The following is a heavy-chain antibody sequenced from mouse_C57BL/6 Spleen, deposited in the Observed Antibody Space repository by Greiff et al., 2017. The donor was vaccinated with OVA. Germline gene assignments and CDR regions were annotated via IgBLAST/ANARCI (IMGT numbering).Heavy chain of an antibody. Sequence: QVQLQQPGAELVKPGASVKMSCKASGYTFTSYWITWVKQRPGQGLEWIGDIYPGSGSTNYNEKFKSKATLTVDTSSSTAYMQLSSLTSVDSAVYSCARIRLSLSGFAYWGQGTLVTVSA. CDR3: ARIRLSLSGFAY. CDR1: GYTFTSYW. CDR2: IYPGSGST. D-gene: IGHD6-2*01. V-gene: IGHV1-55*01. J-gene: IGHJ3*01.